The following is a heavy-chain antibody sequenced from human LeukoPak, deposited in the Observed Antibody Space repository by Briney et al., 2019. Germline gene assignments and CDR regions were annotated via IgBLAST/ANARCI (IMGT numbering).Heavy chain of an antibody. V-gene: IGHV1-69*01. CDR3: ARVGYDSSGYYYY. CDR2: IIPIFGTA. CDR1: GGTFSSYA. D-gene: IGHD3-22*01. J-gene: IGHJ4*02. Sequence: SVKVACKASGGTFSSYAISWVRQAPGQGLEWMGGIIPIFGTANYAQKFQGRVTITADESTSTAYMELSSLRSEDTAVYYCARVGYDSSGYYYYWGQGTLVTVSS.